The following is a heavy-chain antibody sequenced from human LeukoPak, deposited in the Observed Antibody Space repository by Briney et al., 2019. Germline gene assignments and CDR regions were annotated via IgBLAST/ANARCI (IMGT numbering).Heavy chain of an antibody. CDR1: GFTLSSNS. D-gene: IGHD5-18*01. CDR2: ISSGSSNI. V-gene: IGHV3-21*01. Sequence: GGSLRLSCAASGFTLSSNSMNWVRQAPGNGLEWVSSISSGSSNIYYADSVKGRFTISRDNAKNSLYLQMNSLRAEDTAVYYCARDTNGYGDWGQGTLVTVSS. J-gene: IGHJ4*02. CDR3: ARDTNGYGD.